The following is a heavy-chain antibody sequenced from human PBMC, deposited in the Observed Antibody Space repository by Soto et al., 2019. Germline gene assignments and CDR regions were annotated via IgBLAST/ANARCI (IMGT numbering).Heavy chain of an antibody. CDR3: TTEGIDCSGASWYRYYYYGMDV. J-gene: IGHJ6*02. CDR1: GFTFSNAW. Sequence: GSLRLSCAPSGFTFSNAWMSWVRQAPGKGLEWVGRIKSKTDGGTTDYTATVKGSFNISSDDSKSTLYLQMNSLKAESTAVYYCTTEGIDCSGASWYRYYYYGMDVWGQGTTVTVSS. V-gene: IGHV3-15*01. CDR2: IKSKTDGGTT. D-gene: IGHD2-15*01.